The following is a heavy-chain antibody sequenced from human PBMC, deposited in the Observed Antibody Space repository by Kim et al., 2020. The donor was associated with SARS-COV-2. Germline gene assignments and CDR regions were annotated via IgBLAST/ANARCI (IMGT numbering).Heavy chain of an antibody. J-gene: IGHJ3*02. CDR1: GFTFSRYA. CDR2: ISSNGGST. D-gene: IGHD2-2*01. CDR3: VKGQCSSTSCLAFDI. V-gene: IGHV3-64D*09. Sequence: GGSLRLSCSASGFTFSRYAMHWVRQAPGKGLEYVSAISSNGGSTYYADSVKGRFTISRDNSKNTLYLQMSSLRAEDTAVYYCVKGQCSSTSCLAFDIWGQGTMVTVSS.